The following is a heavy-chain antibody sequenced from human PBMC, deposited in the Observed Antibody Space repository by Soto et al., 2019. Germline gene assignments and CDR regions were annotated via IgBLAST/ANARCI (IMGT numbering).Heavy chain of an antibody. V-gene: IGHV4-30-2*01. J-gene: IGHJ4*02. CDR1: GGCISSGGYS. D-gene: IGHD3-22*01. Sequence: PSGTLALTCAVSGGCISSGGYSWSLIRQPPGKGLEWIGYIYHSGSTYYNPSLKSRVTISVDRSKNQFSLKLSSVTAADTAVYYCAREVTYYYDSSGYFDDWGQGTLVTVSS. CDR2: IYHSGST. CDR3: AREVTYYYDSSGYFDD.